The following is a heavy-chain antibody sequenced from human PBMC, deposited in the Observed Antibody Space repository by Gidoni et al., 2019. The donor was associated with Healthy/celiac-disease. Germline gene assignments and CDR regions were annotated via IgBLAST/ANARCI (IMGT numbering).Heavy chain of an antibody. CDR2: ISSSGSTI. J-gene: IGHJ4*02. D-gene: IGHD6-13*01. CDR3: ARAPQKRFSSCLDY. Sequence: QVQLVDPGGGLVKPGGSLRLSCAASGSPFGDYYMSWIRQAPGKGLEWVSYISSSGSTIYYADSVKGRFTISRDNAKNSLYLQMNSLRAEDTAVYYCARAPQKRFSSCLDYWGQGTLVTVSS. CDR1: GSPFGDYY. V-gene: IGHV3-11*01.